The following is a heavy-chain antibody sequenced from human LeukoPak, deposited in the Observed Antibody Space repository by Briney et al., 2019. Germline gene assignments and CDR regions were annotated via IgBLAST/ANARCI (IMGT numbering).Heavy chain of an antibody. CDR1: GGSFSGYY. CDR3: ARADYGDRLFDC. V-gene: IGHV4-34*01. J-gene: IGHJ4*02. Sequence: SETLSLTCAVYGGSFSGYYWSWIRQPPGKGLEWIGEINHSGSTNYNPSLKSRVTISVDTSKNQFSLKLSSVSAADTAVYYCARADYGDRLFDCWGQGTLVTVSS. CDR2: INHSGST. D-gene: IGHD4-17*01.